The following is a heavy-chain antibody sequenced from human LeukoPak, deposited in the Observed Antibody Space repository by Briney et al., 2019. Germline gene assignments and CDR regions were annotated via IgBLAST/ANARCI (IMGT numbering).Heavy chain of an antibody. Sequence: PGGSLRLSCAASGFTFSSYWMSWVRQAPGKGLEWVANIKQDGSEKYYVDSVKGRFTISRDNAKNSLYVQMNSLRAEDTAVYYCARDRYYDFWSGYYHGYWGQGTLVTVSS. J-gene: IGHJ4*02. V-gene: IGHV3-7*01. D-gene: IGHD3-3*01. CDR3: ARDRYYDFWSGYYHGY. CDR2: IKQDGSEK. CDR1: GFTFSSYW.